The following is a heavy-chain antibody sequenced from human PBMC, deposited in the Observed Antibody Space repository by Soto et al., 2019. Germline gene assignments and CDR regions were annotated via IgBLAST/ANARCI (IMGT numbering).Heavy chain of an antibody. D-gene: IGHD2-15*01. J-gene: IGHJ5*01. CDR2: ISGGGDNT. CDR1: GFTFSSYA. V-gene: IGHV3-23*01. CDR3: ATDQGSIVTQWFVS. Sequence: EVQLLESGGGLVQPGGSLRLSCAASGFTFSSYAMSWVRQAPGKGLEWVSSISGGGDNTYYADSVKARFTISRDNSKNTLYLQMNSLRVEDTAVYYCATDQGSIVTQWFVSWGQGTLVTVSS.